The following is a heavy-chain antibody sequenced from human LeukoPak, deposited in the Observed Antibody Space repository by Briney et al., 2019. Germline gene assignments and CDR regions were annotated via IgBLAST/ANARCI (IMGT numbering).Heavy chain of an antibody. J-gene: IGHJ4*02. Sequence: GGSLRLSCAASGFSFSTYSMNWVRQAPGKGLEWVSSISSSSAHIFYADSVKGRFSISRDNAKNSLYLQMNSLKIEDTAVYYCAARYNWNDLAHWGQGTLVTVSS. V-gene: IGHV3-21*04. CDR1: GFSFSTYS. D-gene: IGHD1-1*01. CDR2: ISSSSAHI. CDR3: AARYNWNDLAH.